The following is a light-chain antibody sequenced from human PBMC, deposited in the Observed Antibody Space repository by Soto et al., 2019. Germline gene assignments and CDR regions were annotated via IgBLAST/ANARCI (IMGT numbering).Light chain of an antibody. CDR2: EVT. CDR3: SSDTSGSALYV. V-gene: IGLV2-14*01. CDR1: SRDVGGYNS. Sequence: QSALTQPASVSGSPGQSITISCTGTSRDVGGYNSVSWYQQHPGKAPKLMIYEVTNRPSGVSNRFSGSKSGNTASLTISGLQAEDEADYYCSSDTSGSALYVFGTGTKVTVL. J-gene: IGLJ1*01.